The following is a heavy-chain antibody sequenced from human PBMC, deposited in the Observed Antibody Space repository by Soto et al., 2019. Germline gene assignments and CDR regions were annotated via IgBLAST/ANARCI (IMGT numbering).Heavy chain of an antibody. V-gene: IGHV4-59*08. CDR2: IYYSGST. J-gene: IGHJ5*02. CDR3: ARQIQVAGTERYNWFDP. CDR1: GGSISSYY. D-gene: IGHD6-19*01. Sequence: TSETLSLTCTVSGGSISSYYWSWIRQPPGKGLEWIGYIYYSGSTNYNPSLKSRVTISVDTSKNQFSLKLSSVTAADTAVYYCARQIQVAGTERYNWFDPWGQGTLVTVSS.